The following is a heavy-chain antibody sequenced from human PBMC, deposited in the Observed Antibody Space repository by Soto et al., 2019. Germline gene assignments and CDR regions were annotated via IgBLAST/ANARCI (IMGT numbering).Heavy chain of an antibody. D-gene: IGHD6-19*01. V-gene: IGHV1-69*01. CDR2: LVPLFGTP. CDR3: ARVADEELAGASFFDY. CDR1: GGSFTTHS. J-gene: IGHJ4*02. Sequence: VQLVQSGAEVKKTGSSVRVSCKTSGGSFTTHSITWLRQAPGQGLEWMGGLVPLFGTPNYAQKFQGRLTITADESTSTAYMELSNLRSEDTAVYYCARVADEELAGASFFDYWGQGTLVTVSS.